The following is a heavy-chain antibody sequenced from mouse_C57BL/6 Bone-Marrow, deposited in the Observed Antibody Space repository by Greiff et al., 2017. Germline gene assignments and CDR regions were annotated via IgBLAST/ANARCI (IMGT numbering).Heavy chain of an antibody. D-gene: IGHD2-5*01. J-gene: IGHJ1*03. CDR1: GYTFTDYY. V-gene: IGHV1-26*01. CDR2: INPNNGGT. Sequence: EVQLQQSGPELVKPGASVKISCKASGYTFTDYYMNWVKQSPGKSLEWIGDINPNNGGTSYNQKFKGKATLTVDKSSSTAYMELRSLTSEDSAVYYCARDSNYVCWYFDVWGTGTTVTVSS. CDR3: ARDSNYVCWYFDV.